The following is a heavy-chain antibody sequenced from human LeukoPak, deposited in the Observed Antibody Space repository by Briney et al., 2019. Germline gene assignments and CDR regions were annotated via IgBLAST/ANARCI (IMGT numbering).Heavy chain of an antibody. Sequence: GGSLRLSCVASGFTFSSYWMSWVRQAPGKGLEWVANIKQDGSEKYYVDSVKGRFTISRDNAKNSLYLQMNSLRAEDTAVYYCARGSGSYFYWGQGTLVTVPS. CDR1: GFTFSSYW. CDR3: ARGSGSYFY. J-gene: IGHJ4*02. V-gene: IGHV3-7*03. CDR2: IKQDGSEK. D-gene: IGHD1-26*01.